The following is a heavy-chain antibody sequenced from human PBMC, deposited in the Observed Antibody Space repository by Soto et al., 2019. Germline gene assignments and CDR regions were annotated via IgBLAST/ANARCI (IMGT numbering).Heavy chain of an antibody. CDR2: IHMTHNVI. J-gene: IGHJ4*02. Sequence: EVQLVESGGELVQPGGSLRLSCAASGFNFPTYARNWVRQATGKGLEWLSFIHMTHNVIFYADSVRGRFTISRDNAKDSLYLQMNSLRVQDTAVYYCVSDPYGALDFDYWGQGTLVTVSS. CDR1: GFNFPTYA. D-gene: IGHD4-17*01. V-gene: IGHV3-48*01. CDR3: VSDPYGALDFDY.